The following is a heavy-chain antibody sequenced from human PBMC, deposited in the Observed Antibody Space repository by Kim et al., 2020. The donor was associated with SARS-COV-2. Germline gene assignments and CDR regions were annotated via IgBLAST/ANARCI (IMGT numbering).Heavy chain of an antibody. Sequence: SLRSRGPISVDTSKNQFSLKLSSVTAADTAVYYCARRGLRYFDWSNQFDYWGQGTLVTVSS. J-gene: IGHJ4*02. CDR3: ARRGLRYFDWSNQFDY. V-gene: IGHV4-39*01. D-gene: IGHD3-9*01.